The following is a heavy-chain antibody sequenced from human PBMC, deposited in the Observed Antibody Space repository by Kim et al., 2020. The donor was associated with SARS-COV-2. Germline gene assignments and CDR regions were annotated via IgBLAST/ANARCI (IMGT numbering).Heavy chain of an antibody. CDR2: IYYSGST. CDR3: ARLGGGSIVLVVDAAYFDS. D-gene: IGHD2-8*02. J-gene: IGHJ4*02. CDR1: GGSISSSSYY. V-gene: IGHV4-39*01. Sequence: SETLSLTCTVSGGSISSSSYYWGWIRQPPGKGLEWIGSIYYSGSTYYNPSLKSRVTISVDTSKNQFSLKLSSVTAADTAVYYCARLGGGSIVLVVDAAYFDSWGLGGLVTVSS.